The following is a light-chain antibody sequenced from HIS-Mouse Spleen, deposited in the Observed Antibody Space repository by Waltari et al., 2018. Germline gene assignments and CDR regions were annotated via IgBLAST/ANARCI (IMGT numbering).Light chain of an antibody. Sequence: QSALTQPASVSGSPGQSITISCTGTSSDVGGYHYVSWYQQHPGKAPTLMIYDVSNRPSGVSNRFSGSKSGNTASLTISGLQAEDEADYYCSSYTSSSTVVFGGGTKLTVL. CDR2: DVS. J-gene: IGLJ2*01. CDR1: SSDVGGYHY. V-gene: IGLV2-14*03. CDR3: SSYTSSSTVV.